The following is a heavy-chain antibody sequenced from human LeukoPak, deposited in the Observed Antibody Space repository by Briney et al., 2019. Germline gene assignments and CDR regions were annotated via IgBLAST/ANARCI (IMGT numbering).Heavy chain of an antibody. V-gene: IGHV4-59*05. CDR2: IYHSGST. CDR1: GGSISSYY. CDR3: ARHRKTQYFQH. J-gene: IGHJ1*01. Sequence: SETLSLTCTVSGGSISSYYWSWIRQPAGKGLEWIGSIYHSGSTYYNPSLKSRVTISVDTSKNQFSLKLSSVTAADTAVYYCARHRKTQYFQHWGQGTLVTVSS.